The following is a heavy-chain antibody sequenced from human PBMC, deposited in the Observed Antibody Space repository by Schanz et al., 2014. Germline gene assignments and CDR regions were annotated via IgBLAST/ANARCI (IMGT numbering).Heavy chain of an antibody. Sequence: QVQLVQSGAEVKKPGSSVKVSCKASGDTFTGYYLHWVRQIPTQGLEWVGWINPLNGGTNYAQKFQGRVSMTRDTSINTAYMELSSLTSADTAIYFCARDKSEHHLLFFDFWGQGALVTVSP. V-gene: IGHV1-2*02. CDR1: GDTFTGYY. CDR2: INPLNGGT. J-gene: IGHJ4*02. CDR3: ARDKSEHHLLFFDF.